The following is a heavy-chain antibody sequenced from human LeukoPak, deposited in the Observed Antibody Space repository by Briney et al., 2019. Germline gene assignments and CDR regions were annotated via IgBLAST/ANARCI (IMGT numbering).Heavy chain of an antibody. J-gene: IGHJ4*02. CDR2: ISSSSSYI. CDR1: GFTFSTYT. CDR3: ARDRGFVTTVLGY. V-gene: IGHV3-21*01. Sequence: GGSLRLSCAASGFTFSTYTMNWVRQAPGKGLEWVSSISSSSSYIYHADSVKGRFTISRDNAKNSLSLQMNSLRAEDTAVYYCARDRGFVTTVLGYWGQGTLVTVSS. D-gene: IGHD4-17*01.